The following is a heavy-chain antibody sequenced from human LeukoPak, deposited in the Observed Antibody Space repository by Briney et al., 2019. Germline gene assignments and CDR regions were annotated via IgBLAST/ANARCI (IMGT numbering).Heavy chain of an antibody. CDR1: GFTFSSYG. CDR2: ISYDGSNK. J-gene: IGHJ5*02. Sequence: GRSLRLSCAASGFTFSSYGMHWVRQAPGKGLEWVAVISYDGSNKYHADSVKGRFTISRDNSKNTLYLQMNSLRAEDTAVYYCAKDRRGVLLWFGELFAWGQGTLVTVSS. CDR3: AKDRRGVLLWFGELFA. V-gene: IGHV3-30*18. D-gene: IGHD3-10*01.